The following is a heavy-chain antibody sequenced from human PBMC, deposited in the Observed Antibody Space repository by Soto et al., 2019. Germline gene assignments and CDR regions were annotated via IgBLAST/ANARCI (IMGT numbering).Heavy chain of an antibody. V-gene: IGHV3-66*04. D-gene: IGHD5-18*01. J-gene: IGHJ4*02. CDR2: LYSGGSA. Sequence: EVQLVESGGGLVQPGGSLRLSCAASGFTVSSNYMSWVRQAPGKVLEWVSVLYSGGSAYYADSVKGRFTISRDNSKNTLYLQMNSLRAEDTAVYYCARHGYSYGGGYFDYWGQGTLVTVSS. CDR1: GFTVSSNY. CDR3: ARHGYSYGGGYFDY.